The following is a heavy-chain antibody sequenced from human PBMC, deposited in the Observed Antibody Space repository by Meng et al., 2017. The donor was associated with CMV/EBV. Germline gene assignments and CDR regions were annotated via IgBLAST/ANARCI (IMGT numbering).Heavy chain of an antibody. V-gene: IGHV1-46*01. Sequence: ASVKVSCKASGGTFSSYAISWVRQAPGQGLEWMGIINPSGGSTSYAQKFQGRVTMTRDTSTSTVYMELSSLRSEDTAVYYCAADFGDYVVVAPYYYCGMDVWGQGTTVTVSS. J-gene: IGHJ6*02. CDR3: AADFGDYVVVAPYYYCGMDV. CDR1: GGTFSSYA. D-gene: IGHD2-15*01. CDR2: INPSGGST.